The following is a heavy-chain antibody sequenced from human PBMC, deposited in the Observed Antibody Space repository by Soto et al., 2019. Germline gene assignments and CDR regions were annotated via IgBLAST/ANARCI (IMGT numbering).Heavy chain of an antibody. V-gene: IGHV3-23*01. CDR3: AKTFWIYGVVGTWFDP. CDR2: ISGSNGYA. J-gene: IGHJ5*02. CDR1: GFTFSTYA. D-gene: IGHD3-3*01. Sequence: GSLRLSCAASGFTFSTYAMSWVRQAPGQGLEWVSVISGSNGYADYADSVKGRFTISRDNSRNTLFLQMNSLRVEDTAVYYCAKTFWIYGVVGTWFDPWGRGTLVTVSS.